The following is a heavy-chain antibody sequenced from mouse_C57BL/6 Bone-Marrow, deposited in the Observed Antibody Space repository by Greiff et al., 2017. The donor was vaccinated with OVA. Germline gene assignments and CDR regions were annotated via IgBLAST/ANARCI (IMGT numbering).Heavy chain of an antibody. D-gene: IGHD2-1*01. CDR3: ARSGGNYVYFDY. CDR2: IYPSDSET. CDR1: GYTFTSYW. J-gene: IGHJ2*01. V-gene: IGHV1-61*01. Sequence: QVQLQQPGAELVRPGSSVKLSCKASGYTFTSYWMDWVKQRPGQGLEWIGNIYPSDSETHYNQKFKDKATLTVDKSSSTAYMQLSSLTSEDSAVYYCARSGGNYVYFDYWGQGTTLTVSS.